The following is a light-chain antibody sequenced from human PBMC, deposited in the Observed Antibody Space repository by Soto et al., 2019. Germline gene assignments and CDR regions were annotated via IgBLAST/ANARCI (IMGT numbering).Light chain of an antibody. CDR3: VAWDDSLNGYVV. Sequence: QSALTQPASVSGSPGQSITISCAGTGSEVGAYNLVSWYQQLPGTAPKLVIYSNNQRPSGVPDRFSGSKSGTSASLAISGLQSEDEADYYCVAWDDSLNGYVVFGGGTKVTVL. CDR1: GSEVGAYNL. J-gene: IGLJ2*01. V-gene: IGLV1-44*01. CDR2: SNN.